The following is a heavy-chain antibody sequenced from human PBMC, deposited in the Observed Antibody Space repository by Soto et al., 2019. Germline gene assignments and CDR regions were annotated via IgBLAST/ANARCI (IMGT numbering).Heavy chain of an antibody. Sequence: SGPTLVNPTQTLTLTCTFSGFSLSTSGMCVSRIRQPPGKALEWLALIDWEDDKYYSTSLKTRLTISKDTSKNQVVLIMTNMDPVDTATYYCARALTLVYSSGPAATFDYWRQGTLVTVSA. V-gene: IGHV2-70*01. CDR3: ARALTLVYSSGPAATFDY. CDR1: GFSLSTSGMC. J-gene: IGHJ4*02. CDR2: IDWEDDK. D-gene: IGHD6-19*01.